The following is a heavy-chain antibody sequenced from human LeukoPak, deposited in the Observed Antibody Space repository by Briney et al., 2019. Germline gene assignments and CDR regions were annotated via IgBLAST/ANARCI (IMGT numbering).Heavy chain of an antibody. V-gene: IGHV4-34*01. Sequence: SETLSLTCAVYGGSFSGYYWSWIRQPPGKGLEWIGEINHSGSTNYNPSLKSRVTISVDTSKNQFSLKLSSVTAADTAVYYCARRLWFGDTPLDYWGQGTLVTVSS. J-gene: IGHJ4*02. CDR1: GGSFSGYY. D-gene: IGHD3-10*01. CDR2: INHSGST. CDR3: ARRLWFGDTPLDY.